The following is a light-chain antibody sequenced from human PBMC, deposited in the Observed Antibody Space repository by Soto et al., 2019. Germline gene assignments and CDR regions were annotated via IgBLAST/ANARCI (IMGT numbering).Light chain of an antibody. CDR1: SSDVGGYNY. CDR2: EVT. J-gene: IGLJ3*02. V-gene: IGLV2-8*01. CDR3: SSYADSNNLV. Sequence: QSALTQPHSASGSPGQSVTISCTGASSDVGGYNYVSWCQQHPGKAPKLMIYEVTKRPSGVPDRFSGSKSGNTASLTVSGLQAEDDADYYCSSYADSNNLVFGGGTKLTV.